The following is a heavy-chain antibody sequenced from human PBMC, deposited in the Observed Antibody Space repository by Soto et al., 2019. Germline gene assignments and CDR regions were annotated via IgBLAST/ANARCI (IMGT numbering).Heavy chain of an antibody. CDR1: GFTFSTSW. J-gene: IGHJ4*02. V-gene: IGHV3-7*01. D-gene: IGHD3-10*01. CDR2: INGDGSEE. Sequence: EVQLVESGGVLVQPGGSLRVSCAASGFTFSTSWMNWVRQAPGKGLEWVSNINGDGSEEYYVDSVRGRFTLTRDNVKNSRFLQTNSMGAEDTALYYCASGFPPDYWGQGTLVTVSS. CDR3: ASGFPPDY.